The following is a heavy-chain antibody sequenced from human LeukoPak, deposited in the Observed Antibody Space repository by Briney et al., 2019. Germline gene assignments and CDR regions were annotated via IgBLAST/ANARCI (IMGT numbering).Heavy chain of an antibody. CDR1: GFTFSSYT. CDR2: ISSSGSHI. D-gene: IGHD6-19*01. Sequence: GGSLRLSCAASGFTFSSYTMNWVRQAPGKGLEWVSSISSSGSHIFYADSVKGRFTISRDNAKNSLYLQMNSLRAEDTAVYYCARLPAVVGAYVEDYWGQGTLVTVSP. V-gene: IGHV3-21*01. J-gene: IGHJ4*02. CDR3: ARLPAVVGAYVEDY.